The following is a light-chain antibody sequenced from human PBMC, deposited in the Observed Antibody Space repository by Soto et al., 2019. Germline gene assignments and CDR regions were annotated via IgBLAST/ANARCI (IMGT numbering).Light chain of an antibody. CDR2: EVS. Sequence: QSALTQPPSASGSLGQSVTISCTGTSSDIGDYNYVSWYQQHAGKAPKLMIYEVSQRPSGVPDRFSASKSGNTASLTISGLQAEDEADYSCCSYAGTYTWVFGAGTKLTVL. J-gene: IGLJ3*02. V-gene: IGLV2-8*01. CDR3: CSYAGTYTWV. CDR1: SSDIGDYNY.